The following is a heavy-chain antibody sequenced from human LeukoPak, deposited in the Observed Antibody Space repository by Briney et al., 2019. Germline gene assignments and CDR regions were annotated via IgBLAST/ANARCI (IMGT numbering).Heavy chain of an antibody. V-gene: IGHV3-23*01. CDR2: ISGSAGST. D-gene: IGHD5-24*01. CDR3: TKGMATIRRHIDS. J-gene: IGHJ4*02. Sequence: GGSLRLSCAASGFSFSDCTMSWVRQAPGRGLEWVSSISGSAGSTYYADSMKGRFTISRDNPKNTLHLEMNSLRAEDTAIYYCTKGMATIRRHIDSWGQGTLVTVSS. CDR1: GFSFSDCT.